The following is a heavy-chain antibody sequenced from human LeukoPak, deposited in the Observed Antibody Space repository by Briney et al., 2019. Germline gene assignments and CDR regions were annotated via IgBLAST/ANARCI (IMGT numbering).Heavy chain of an antibody. V-gene: IGHV4-4*07. CDR3: ARDRRTGGTYYYYYMAV. CDR2: IYTSGST. CDR1: VGSISSYY. Sequence: PSETLSLTCTVSVGSISSYYWSWIRQPAGKGLEWIGRIYTSGSTNYNPPPKSRLTMSVSRSKNQSSLKLSSVTAADTAVYYCARDRRTGGTYYYYYMAVWGKGTTVTVSS. J-gene: IGHJ6*03. D-gene: IGHD7-27*01.